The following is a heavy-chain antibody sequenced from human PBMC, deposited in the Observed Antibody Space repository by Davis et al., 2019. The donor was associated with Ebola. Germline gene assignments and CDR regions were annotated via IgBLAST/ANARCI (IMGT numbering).Heavy chain of an antibody. CDR2: VHPGDSET. CDR3: ARHYDTGYNYFYDGMEV. CDR1: SSFFPNFL. Sequence: GESLKISCTCSSSFFPNFLIAWVRQMPGKGLEWMGIVHPGDSETKYGPSFQGQVTFSADKSIGSAYLQWSSLKASDTAMYYCARHYDTGYNYFYDGMEVRGKGNTV. J-gene: IGHJ6*04. D-gene: IGHD3-9*01. V-gene: IGHV5-51*01.